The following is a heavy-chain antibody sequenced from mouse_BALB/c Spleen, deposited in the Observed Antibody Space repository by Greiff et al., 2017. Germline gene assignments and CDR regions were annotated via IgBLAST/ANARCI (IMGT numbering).Heavy chain of an antibody. J-gene: IGHJ4*01. CDR1: GFTFTDYY. V-gene: IGHV7-3*02. CDR2: IRNKANGYTT. D-gene: IGHD2-10*01. CDR3: ARAYYGNAMDY. Sequence: EVHLVESGGGLVQPGGSLRLSCATSGFTFTDYYMSWARQPPGKALEWLGFIRNKANGYTTEYSASVKGRFTISRDNSQSILYLQMNTLRAEDSATYYCARAYYGNAMDYWGQGTSVTVSS.